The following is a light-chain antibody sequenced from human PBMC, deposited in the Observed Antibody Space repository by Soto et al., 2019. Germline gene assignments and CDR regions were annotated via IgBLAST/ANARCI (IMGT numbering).Light chain of an antibody. V-gene: IGKV2-28*01. CDR1: QNLLHSNGYNY. CDR3: MQALQTPRT. J-gene: IGKJ5*01. CDR2: LGS. Sequence: DIVMTQSPLSLPVTHGEPASISCRSSQNLLHSNGYNYLDWYLQKPGQSPQLLIYLGSNRASGVPDRFSGSGSGTDFTLKISRVEAEDVGVYYCMQALQTPRTFGQGTRLEIK.